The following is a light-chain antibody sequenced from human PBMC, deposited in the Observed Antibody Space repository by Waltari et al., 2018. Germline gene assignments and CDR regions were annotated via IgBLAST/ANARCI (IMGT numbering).Light chain of an antibody. Sequence: QSALTQPASVSGSPGQSITISCTGTSSYVGGYNYVSWYQQYPSKAPKLINYDVSERPSGVSYRVSGSKAGNTATLSISGLQTDDDPDNCCLYYGNTNALFGGGYKGTVL. CDR1: SSYVGGYNY. CDR2: DVS. V-gene: IGLV2-14*01. CDR3: LYYGNTNAL. J-gene: IGLJ2*01.